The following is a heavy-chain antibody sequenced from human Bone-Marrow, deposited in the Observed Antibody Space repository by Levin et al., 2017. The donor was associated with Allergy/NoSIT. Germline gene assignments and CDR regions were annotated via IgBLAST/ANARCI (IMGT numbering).Heavy chain of an antibody. CDR3: ARGANWDAGTFDY. V-gene: IGHV3-11*01. J-gene: IGHJ4*02. CDR1: GFTFSDYY. D-gene: IGHD1-1*01. CDR2: ISSSGNSI. Sequence: PGGSLRLSCAASGFTFSDYYLSWIRQAPGKGLEWVSYISSSGNSIFYADSVKGRFTISRDNARNSLFLQMNSLRAEDTAVYYCARGANWDAGTFDYWGQGTLVTVSS.